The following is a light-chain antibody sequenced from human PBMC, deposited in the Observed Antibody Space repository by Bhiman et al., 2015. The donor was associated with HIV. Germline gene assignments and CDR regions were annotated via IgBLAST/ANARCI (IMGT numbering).Light chain of an antibody. J-gene: IGLJ2*01. Sequence: SSELTQDPAVSVALGQTVRITCQGDSLRSYYASWYQQKPGQAPVLVIYGKNNRPSGIPDRFSGSSSGNXASLTITGAQAEDEADYYCNSRDSSGNHLGVFGGGTKLTVL. CDR2: GKN. CDR3: NSRDSSGNHLGV. CDR1: SLRSYY. V-gene: IGLV3-19*01.